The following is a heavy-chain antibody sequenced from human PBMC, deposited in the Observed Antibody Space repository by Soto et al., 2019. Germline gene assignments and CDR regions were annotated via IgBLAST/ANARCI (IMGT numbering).Heavy chain of an antibody. CDR1: GDTFTGYY. V-gene: IGHV1-2*04. Sequence: GASVKVSCKASGDTFTGYYMHWVRQAPGQGLEWMGWINPNSGGTNYAQKFQGWVTMTRDTSISTAYMELSRLRSADTAVYYCASSCGTSYYFDYWGQGTLVTVS. D-gene: IGHD1-1*01. CDR2: INPNSGGT. CDR3: ASSCGTSYYFDY. J-gene: IGHJ4*02.